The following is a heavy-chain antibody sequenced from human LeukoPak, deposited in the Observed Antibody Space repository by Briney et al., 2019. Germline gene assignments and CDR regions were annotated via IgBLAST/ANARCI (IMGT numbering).Heavy chain of an antibody. CDR3: AKWDYDSSGYHYYYYMDV. J-gene: IGHJ6*03. V-gene: IGHV3-23*01. CDR2: ISGSGGST. Sequence: GGSLRLSCVASGFTFSSYAMSWVRQAPGKGLEWVSAISGSGGSTYYADSVKGRFTISRDNSKNTLYLQMNSLRAEDTAVYYCAKWDYDSSGYHYYYYMDVWGKGTTVTVSS. D-gene: IGHD3-22*01. CDR1: GFTFSSYA.